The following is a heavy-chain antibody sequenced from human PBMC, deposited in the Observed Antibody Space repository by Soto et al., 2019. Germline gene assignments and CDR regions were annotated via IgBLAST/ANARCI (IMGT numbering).Heavy chain of an antibody. J-gene: IGHJ6*02. CDR2: IYTSGST. D-gene: IGHD4-4*01. V-gene: IGHV4-4*07. CDR1: GGSISSYY. CDR3: ARDRATVTEMYYYYGMDV. Sequence: SETLSLTCTVSGGSISSYYWSWIRQPAGKGLEWIGRIYTSGSTNYNPSLKSRVTMSVDTSKNQFSLKLSSVTAADTAVYYCARDRATVTEMYYYYGMDVWGQGTTVKVSS.